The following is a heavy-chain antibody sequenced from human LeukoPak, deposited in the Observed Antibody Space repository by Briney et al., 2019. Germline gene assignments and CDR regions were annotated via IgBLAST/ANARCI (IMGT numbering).Heavy chain of an antibody. D-gene: IGHD2-15*01. Sequence: PGGSLRLSCTASGFVLSTYWMSWVRQAPGKGLEWLANIKQDGSEKYYIDSVKGRFTISRDNAKNSLYLQLNSLRVEDTAAYFCARAGYSAAFDIWGRGTVVTVSS. V-gene: IGHV3-7*01. J-gene: IGHJ3*02. CDR2: IKQDGSEK. CDR3: ARAGYSAAFDI. CDR1: GFVLSTYW.